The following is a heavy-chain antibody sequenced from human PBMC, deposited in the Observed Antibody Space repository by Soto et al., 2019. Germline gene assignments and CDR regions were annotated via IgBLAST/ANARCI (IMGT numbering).Heavy chain of an antibody. Sequence: GGSLRLSCAASGFTFSTYSMNWVRQAPGKGLEWISYITSSSTTIYYADSVKGRFTISRDNAKNSLYLQMNSLRDEDTAVYYCARDNGLAGSFDPWGQGTLVTVSS. D-gene: IGHD6-13*01. V-gene: IGHV3-48*02. CDR2: ITSSSTTI. CDR3: ARDNGLAGSFDP. CDR1: GFTFSTYS. J-gene: IGHJ5*02.